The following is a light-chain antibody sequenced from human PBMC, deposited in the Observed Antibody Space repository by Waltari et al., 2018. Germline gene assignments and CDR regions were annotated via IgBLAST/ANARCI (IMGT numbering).Light chain of an antibody. J-gene: IGKJ1*01. V-gene: IGKV3-15*01. CDR3: QQYDNWPLL. Sequence: EIVMTQSPATLSVSPGERATLSCRASQSVSSSLAWYQQKPGQAPRLLFDGASIRATGIPVRFSGSGSGTDFTLTIDSVQSEDFAVYYCQQYDNWPLLFGQGTKVEIK. CDR2: GAS. CDR1: QSVSSS.